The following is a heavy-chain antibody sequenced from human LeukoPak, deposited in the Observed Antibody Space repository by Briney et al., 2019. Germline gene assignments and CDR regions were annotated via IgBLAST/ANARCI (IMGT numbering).Heavy chain of an antibody. D-gene: IGHD3-10*01. CDR1: GFTFSSYW. CDR3: AKEGAYPIITYDS. V-gene: IGHV3-7*01. CDR2: IKRDGNEK. J-gene: IGHJ5*01. Sequence: GGSLRLSCAASGFTFSSYWMNWVRQAPGKGLEWVANIKRDGNEKNYVGSVRGRYSIPRDNAKNSLYLQMDSLRAEDTAVYYCAKEGAYPIITYDSWGQGALVTVSS.